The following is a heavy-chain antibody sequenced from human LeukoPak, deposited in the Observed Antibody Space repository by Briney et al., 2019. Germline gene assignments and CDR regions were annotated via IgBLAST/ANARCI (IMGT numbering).Heavy chain of an antibody. D-gene: IGHD2-2*01. Sequence: ASVKVSCKASGYTFTNYDINWVRQATGQGLEWIGWMKPSSGNTGFAQRFQGRVSMTKDTSIRTVYMELSSLTSEDTGMYYCARGFYCTSTNCFAQYFDYWGQGALVTVSS. CDR2: MKPSSGNT. CDR3: ARGFYCTSTNCFAQYFDY. J-gene: IGHJ4*02. CDR1: GYTFTNYD. V-gene: IGHV1-8*01.